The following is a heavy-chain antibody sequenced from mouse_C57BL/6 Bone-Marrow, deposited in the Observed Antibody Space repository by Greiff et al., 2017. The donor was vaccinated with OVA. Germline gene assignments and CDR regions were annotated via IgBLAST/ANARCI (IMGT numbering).Heavy chain of an antibody. J-gene: IGHJ1*03. V-gene: IGHV1-55*01. Sequence: QLKQPVAELVKPGASVKLSCKASGYTFTSYWITWVKQRPGQGLEWIGDIYPGSGSTNYNEKFKSKATLTVDTSSSTAYMQLSSLTSEDSAVYYCARAPIYYYGSSYKWYFDVWGTGTTVTVSS. CDR1: GYTFTSYW. CDR2: IYPGSGST. CDR3: ARAPIYYYGSSYKWYFDV. D-gene: IGHD1-1*01.